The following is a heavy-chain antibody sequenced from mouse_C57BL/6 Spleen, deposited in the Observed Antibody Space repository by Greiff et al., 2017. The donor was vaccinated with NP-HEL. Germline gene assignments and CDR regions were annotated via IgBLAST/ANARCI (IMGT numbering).Heavy chain of an antibody. CDR1: GYTFTDYY. V-gene: IGHV1-76*01. CDR2: IYPGSGNT. CDR3: ARGGYYYAMDY. J-gene: IGHJ4*01. Sequence: QVQLKESGAELVRPGASVKLSCKASGYTFTDYYINWVKQRPGQGLEWIARIYPGSGNTYYNEKFKGKATLTAEKSSSTAYMQLSSLTSEDSAVYFCARGGYYYAMDYWGQGTSVTVSS.